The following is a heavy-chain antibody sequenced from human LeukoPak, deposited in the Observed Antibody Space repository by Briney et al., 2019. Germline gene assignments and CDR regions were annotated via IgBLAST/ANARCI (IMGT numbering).Heavy chain of an antibody. CDR1: GGTFSSYA. V-gene: IGHV1-69*13. CDR3: ASSLAPRRWLQPTPDY. J-gene: IGHJ4*02. CDR2: IIPIFGTA. Sequence: GASVKVSCKASGGTFSSYAISWVRQAPGQGLEWMGGIIPIFGTANYAQKFQGRVTITADESTSTAYMELSSLRSEDTAVYYCASSLAPRRWLQPTPDYWGQGTLVTVSS. D-gene: IGHD5-24*01.